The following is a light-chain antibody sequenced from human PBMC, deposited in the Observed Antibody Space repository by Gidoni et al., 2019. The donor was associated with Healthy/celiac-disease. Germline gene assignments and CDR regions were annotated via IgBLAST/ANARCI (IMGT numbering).Light chain of an antibody. V-gene: IGLV1-47*02. CDR1: SSNIGGNY. CDR2: SNN. CDR3: AAWDDSLSGYV. Sequence: QSVLTQPPSASGTPGQRVTISCSGSSSNIGGNYVYWYQQLPGTAPKLLIYSNNQRPSGVPDRFSGSKSDTSASLAISGLRSEDEADYYCAAWDDSLSGYVFGTGTKVTVL. J-gene: IGLJ1*01.